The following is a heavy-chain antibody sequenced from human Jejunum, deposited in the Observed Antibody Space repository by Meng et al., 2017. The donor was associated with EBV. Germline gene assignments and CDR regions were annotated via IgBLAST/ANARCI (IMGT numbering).Heavy chain of an antibody. V-gene: IGHV4-59*01. J-gene: IGHJ5*02. CDR2: IYYSGST. CDR3: ASHSGSSSWWFDP. D-gene: IGHD6-6*01. CDR1: GGSISGYY. Sequence: QVELEESGPGVVKPWETLSLTCNVSGGSISGYYWNWIRQSPGKGLEWIGYIYYSGSTNYNPSLKSRVTISVDTSKNQFSLKLSSVTAADTAMYYCASHSGSSSWWFDPWGQGTLVTVSS.